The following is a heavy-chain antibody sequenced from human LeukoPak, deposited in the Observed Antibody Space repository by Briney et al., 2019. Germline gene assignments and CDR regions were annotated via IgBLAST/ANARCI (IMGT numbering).Heavy chain of an antibody. Sequence: GGSLRLSCAASGITFSKAWMSWVRQAPGKGLEWVGRIKSKTDGGTTDYAAPVKGRFTISRDDSENTLYLQMNSPKTEDTAVYYCIIDGFLQRWFFDYWGQGTLVTVSS. CDR2: IKSKTDGGTT. V-gene: IGHV3-15*01. CDR3: IIDGFLQRWFFDY. J-gene: IGHJ4*02. D-gene: IGHD5-18*01. CDR1: GITFSKAW.